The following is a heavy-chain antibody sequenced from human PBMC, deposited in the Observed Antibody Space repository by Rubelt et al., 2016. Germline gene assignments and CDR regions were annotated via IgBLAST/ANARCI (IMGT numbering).Heavy chain of an antibody. CDR1: GGSFSGYY. Sequence: QVQLQQWGAGLLKPSETLSLTCAVYGGSFSGYYWSWIRQPPGKGLEWIGEINHSGSTNYNPSLKSRVSISVDTSKDQFALKLSSVTAADTAVYYCARGENYNAFDIWGQGTMVTVSS. D-gene: IGHD1-7*01. V-gene: IGHV4-34*01. CDR2: INHSGST. CDR3: ARGENYNAFDI. J-gene: IGHJ3*02.